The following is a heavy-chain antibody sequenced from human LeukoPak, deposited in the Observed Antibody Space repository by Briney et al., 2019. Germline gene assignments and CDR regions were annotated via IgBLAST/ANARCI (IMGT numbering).Heavy chain of an antibody. CDR3: ATPGIAAAGNMVLDY. CDR2: ISYDGSNK. CDR1: GFTFSSYA. J-gene: IGHJ4*02. Sequence: GGSLRLSCAASGFTFSSYAMHWVGQAQGRGLEWVAVISYDGSNKYYADSVKGRFTISRDNSKNTLYLQMNSLRAEDTAVYYCATPGIAAAGNMVLDYWGQGTLVTVSS. V-gene: IGHV3-30-3*01. D-gene: IGHD6-13*01.